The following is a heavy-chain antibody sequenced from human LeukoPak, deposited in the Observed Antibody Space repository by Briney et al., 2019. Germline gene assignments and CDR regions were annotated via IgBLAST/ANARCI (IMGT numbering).Heavy chain of an antibody. CDR2: IHPSGST. Sequence: SETLSLTCTVSGGSISSYYWSWIRQPAGKGLEFIGRIHPSGSTNYNPSLKSRVTVSVDTSKNQFSLKLSSVTAADTAVYYCARDGSGSEYYYYGMDVWGQGTTVTVSS. CDR1: GGSISSYY. J-gene: IGHJ6*02. CDR3: ARDGSGSEYYYYGMDV. V-gene: IGHV4-4*07. D-gene: IGHD3-10*01.